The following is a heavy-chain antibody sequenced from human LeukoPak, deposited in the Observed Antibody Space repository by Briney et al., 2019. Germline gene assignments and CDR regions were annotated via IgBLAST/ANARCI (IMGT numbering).Heavy chain of an antibody. D-gene: IGHD6-19*01. CDR2: ISGSGGST. CDR1: GFTFSSYG. J-gene: IGHJ4*02. Sequence: GGSLRLSCTASGFTFSSYGMSWVRQAPGKGLEWVSAISGSGGSTYYADSVKGRFTISRDNSKNTLYLQMNSLRAEDTAVYYCAKDNAYSSGWLYYFDYWGQGTLVTVSS. CDR3: AKDNAYSSGWLYYFDY. V-gene: IGHV3-23*01.